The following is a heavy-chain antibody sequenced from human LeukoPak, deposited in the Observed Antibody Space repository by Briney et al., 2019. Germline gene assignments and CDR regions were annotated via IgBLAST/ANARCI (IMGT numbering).Heavy chain of an antibody. D-gene: IGHD4-11*01. Sequence: PGGSLRLSCAASGFTFSSYAMHWVRQAPGKGLEWVAVISYDGSNKYYADSVKGRFTISRDNSKNTLYLQMNSLGAEDTAVYYCARDPVGYSNRNDYWGQGTLVTVSS. J-gene: IGHJ4*02. CDR3: ARDPVGYSNRNDY. V-gene: IGHV3-30-3*01. CDR1: GFTFSSYA. CDR2: ISYDGSNK.